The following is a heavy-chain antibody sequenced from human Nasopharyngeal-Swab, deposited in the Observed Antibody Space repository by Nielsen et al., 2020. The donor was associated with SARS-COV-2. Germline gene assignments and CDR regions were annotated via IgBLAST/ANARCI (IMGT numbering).Heavy chain of an antibody. CDR2: INHSGST. D-gene: IGHD2-2*01. Sequence: SETLSLTCAAYGGSFSGYYWSWIRQPPGKGLEWIGEINHSGSTNYNPSLKIRVTISVDTSKNQFSLKLSSVTAADTAVYYCARLPLDRWGYCSSTSCYEDAFDIWGQGTMVTVSS. J-gene: IGHJ3*02. CDR1: GGSFSGYY. V-gene: IGHV4-34*01. CDR3: ARLPLDRWGYCSSTSCYEDAFDI.